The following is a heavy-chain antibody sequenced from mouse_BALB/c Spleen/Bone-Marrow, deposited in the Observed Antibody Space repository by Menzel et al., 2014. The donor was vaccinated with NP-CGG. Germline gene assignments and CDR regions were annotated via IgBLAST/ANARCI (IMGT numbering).Heavy chain of an antibody. Sequence: EVQLQQSGPDLVKPSQSLSLTCTVTGYSITSGYSLHWIRQFPGNKLEWMGYIHYRGSTYYNPSLKSRISITRDTSKNQFFMQLNSVTTEDTATYYCARRGSSSYWYFDVWGAGTTVTVSS. V-gene: IGHV3-1*02. CDR3: ARRGSSSYWYFDV. D-gene: IGHD1-1*01. CDR2: IHYRGST. J-gene: IGHJ1*01. CDR1: GYSITSGYS.